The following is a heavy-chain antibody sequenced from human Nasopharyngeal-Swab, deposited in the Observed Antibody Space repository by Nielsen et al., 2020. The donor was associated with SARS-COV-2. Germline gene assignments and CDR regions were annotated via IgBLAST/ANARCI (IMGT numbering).Heavy chain of an antibody. V-gene: IGHV5-51*01. D-gene: IGHD1-26*01. CDR1: GSSFTSYW. CDR3: ARLWGIVGRGVVY. Sequence: GGSLRLSCKGSGSSFTSYWIGWVRQMPGKGLEWMGIIYPGDSDTRYSPSFQGQVTISADKSISTAYLQWSSLKASDTAMYYCARLWGIVGRGVVYWGQGTLVTVSS. CDR2: IYPGDSDT. J-gene: IGHJ4*02.